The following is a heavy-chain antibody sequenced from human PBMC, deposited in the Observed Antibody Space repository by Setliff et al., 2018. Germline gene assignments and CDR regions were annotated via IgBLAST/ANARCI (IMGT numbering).Heavy chain of an antibody. Sequence: EASVKVSCKASGYTFTGYYMHWIRQAPGQGLEWVGWINPNSGVTNYAQKFQGRVTMTRDTSISTAYMELSSMRSDDTAVYYCARVATLIRGVTVNWFDPWGQGTLVTVS. CDR1: GYTFTGYY. J-gene: IGHJ5*02. D-gene: IGHD3-10*01. CDR2: INPNSGVT. V-gene: IGHV1-2*02. CDR3: ARVATLIRGVTVNWFDP.